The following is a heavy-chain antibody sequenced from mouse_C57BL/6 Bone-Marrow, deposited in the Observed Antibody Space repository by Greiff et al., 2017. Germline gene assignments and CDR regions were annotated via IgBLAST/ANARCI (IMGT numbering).Heavy chain of an antibody. Sequence: QVQLKESGAELVRPGTSVKVSCKASGYAFTNYLIEWVKQRPGQGLEWIGVINPGSGGTNYNEKFKGKATLTADKSSSTAYMQLSSLTSEDSAVYFGARSPYDYLDYWGQGTTLTVSS. CDR2: INPGSGGT. J-gene: IGHJ2*01. D-gene: IGHD2-3*01. V-gene: IGHV1-54*01. CDR3: ARSPYDYLDY. CDR1: GYAFTNYL.